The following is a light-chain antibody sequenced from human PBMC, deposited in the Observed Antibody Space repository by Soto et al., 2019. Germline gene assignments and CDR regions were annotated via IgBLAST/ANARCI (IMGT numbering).Light chain of an antibody. Sequence: EIVLTQSPGTLSLSPGERATLSCRASQSVTSSYLAWYHQRPGQAPRLLIYGASTRATGIPDMFSGSGSGTDFTLTISRLEPEDFAMYYCQQYGSSLFTFGQGTKLEI. J-gene: IGKJ2*01. CDR3: QQYGSSLFT. CDR1: QSVTSSY. CDR2: GAS. V-gene: IGKV3-20*01.